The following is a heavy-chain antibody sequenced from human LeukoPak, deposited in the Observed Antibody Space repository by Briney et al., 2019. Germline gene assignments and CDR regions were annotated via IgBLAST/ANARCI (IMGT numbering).Heavy chain of an antibody. Sequence: ASVKVSCKASGFTFTSSAVQWVRQARGQRLEWIGWIVVGSGNTNYAQKFQERVTITRDMSTSTAYMELSSLRSEDTAVYYCAAVGDSLPYYDILTGYIPFDYWGQGTLVTVSS. CDR3: AAVGDSLPYYDILTGYIPFDY. CDR2: IVVGSGNT. D-gene: IGHD3-9*01. V-gene: IGHV1-58*01. CDR1: GFTFTSSA. J-gene: IGHJ4*02.